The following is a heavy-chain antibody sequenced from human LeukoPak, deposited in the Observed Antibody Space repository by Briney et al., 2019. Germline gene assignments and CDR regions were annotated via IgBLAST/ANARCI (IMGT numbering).Heavy chain of an antibody. Sequence: SETLSLTCTVSGGSISSGGYYWSWIRQHPGKGLEWIGYIFYRESTYYNPSLKSRVTISVDTSKNQFSLKLSSVTAADTAVYYCARDGPRRVLDYWGQGTLVTVSS. CDR3: ARDGPRRVLDY. D-gene: IGHD3-10*02. J-gene: IGHJ4*02. V-gene: IGHV4-31*03. CDR2: IFYREST. CDR1: GGSISSGGYY.